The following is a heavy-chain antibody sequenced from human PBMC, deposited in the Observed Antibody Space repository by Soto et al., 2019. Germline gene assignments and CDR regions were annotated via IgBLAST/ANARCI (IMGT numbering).Heavy chain of an antibody. CDR1: GGTFSSYA. Sequence: QVQLVQSGAEVKKPGSSVKVSCKASGGTFSSYAISWVRQAPGQGLEWMRGIIPIFGTANYAQKFQGRVTITADESTSTAYMELSSLRSEDTAVYYCARPRGILTGPPDYGMDVWGQGTTVTVSS. CDR3: ARPRGILTGPPDYGMDV. J-gene: IGHJ6*02. CDR2: IIPIFGTA. V-gene: IGHV1-69*12. D-gene: IGHD3-9*01.